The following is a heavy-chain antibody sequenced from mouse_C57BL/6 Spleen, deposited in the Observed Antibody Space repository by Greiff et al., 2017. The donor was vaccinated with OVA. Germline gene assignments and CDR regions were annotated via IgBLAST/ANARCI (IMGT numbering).Heavy chain of an antibody. CDR3: ASFYDGYYAALDY. D-gene: IGHD2-3*01. CDR1: GYPFTSYW. V-gene: IGHV1-55*01. Sequence: VKPGASVKMSCKASGYPFTSYWITWVKQRPGQGLEWIGDIYPGSGSTNYNEKFKSKATLTVDTSSSTAYMQLSSLTSEDSAVYYCASFYDGYYAALDYWGQGTSVTVSS. CDR2: IYPGSGST. J-gene: IGHJ4*01.